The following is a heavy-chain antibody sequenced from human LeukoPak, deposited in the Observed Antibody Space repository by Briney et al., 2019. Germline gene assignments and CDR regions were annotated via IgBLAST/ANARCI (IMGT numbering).Heavy chain of an antibody. V-gene: IGHV1-3*01. Sequence: GASVTVSCKTSGYTFTTYPMHWVRQAPGQKLEWMGWINAGNGDTKYSQKFQGRVTITRDTSASTAYMELSSLRSEDTAVYYCARDRDRFTIFGAPIARLYYDMDVWGQGTTVTVSS. CDR1: GYTFTTYP. J-gene: IGHJ6*02. CDR3: ARDRDRFTIFGAPIARLYYDMDV. D-gene: IGHD3-3*01. CDR2: INAGNGDT.